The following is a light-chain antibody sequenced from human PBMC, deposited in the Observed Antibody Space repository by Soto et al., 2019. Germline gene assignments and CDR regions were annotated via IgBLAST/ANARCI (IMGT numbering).Light chain of an antibody. V-gene: IGLV2-8*01. Sequence: QSALTQPPSAPGSPGQSVTISCTGTSSDVGGYNYVSWYQQHPGKAPKLMIYEVSKRPSGVPDRFSGSKSGNTASLTVSGLQAEDEADYYCRSYAGSNNVVFGGGTKVTVL. CDR2: EVS. J-gene: IGLJ2*01. CDR1: SSDVGGYNY. CDR3: RSYAGSNNVV.